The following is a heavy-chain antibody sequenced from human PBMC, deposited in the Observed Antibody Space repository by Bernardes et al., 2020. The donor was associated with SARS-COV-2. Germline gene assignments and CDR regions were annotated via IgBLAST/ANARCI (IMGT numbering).Heavy chain of an antibody. CDR3: SKNAKYSSSSMEV. J-gene: IGHJ6*02. V-gene: IGHV3-23*01. CDR1: GFTSCKNA. D-gene: IGHD6-6*01. CDR2: ISPIGGST. Sequence: AESRSPSCVASGFTSCKNAMTRARQVPGKGLEWVSPISPIGGSTYYPVSVKGRFTISRDNSRNILYLEMNSLRAEDAAVYYCSKNAKYSSSSMEVWGQGTTVTVS.